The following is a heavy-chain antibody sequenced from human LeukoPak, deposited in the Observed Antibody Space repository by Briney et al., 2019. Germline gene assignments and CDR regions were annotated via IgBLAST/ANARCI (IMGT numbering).Heavy chain of an antibody. CDR1: GASIRSYY. CDR3: ATTAAAGTRLAWFDP. Sequence: SETLSLTCTVSGASIRSYYWSWIRQPPGKGLEWIGFVFYSGNTIYNPSLKSRVTISIDTSKMQFSVKLSSVTAADTAVYYCATTAAAGTRLAWFDPWGQGTLVTVSS. J-gene: IGHJ5*02. D-gene: IGHD6-13*01. V-gene: IGHV4-59*08. CDR2: VFYSGNT.